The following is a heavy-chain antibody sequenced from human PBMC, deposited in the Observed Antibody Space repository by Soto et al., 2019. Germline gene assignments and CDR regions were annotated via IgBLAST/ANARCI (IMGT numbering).Heavy chain of an antibody. Sequence: EVQLVESGGGLVKPGGSLRLSCAASGFTFSSYSMNWVRQAPGKGLEWVSSISSSSSYIYYADSVKGQFTISRDNAKNSLYLQMNSLRAEDTAVYYCAREIRVSSWPFDYWGQGTLVTVSS. V-gene: IGHV3-21*01. CDR2: ISSSSSYI. D-gene: IGHD6-13*01. J-gene: IGHJ4*02. CDR3: AREIRVSSWPFDY. CDR1: GFTFSSYS.